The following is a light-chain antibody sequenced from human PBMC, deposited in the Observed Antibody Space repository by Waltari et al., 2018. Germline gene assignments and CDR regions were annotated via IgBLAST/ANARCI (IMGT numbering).Light chain of an antibody. CDR2: QVS. Sequence: DVVMTQSPLSLPVTPGQPASISCRSSQSLVYSDGKTYLNWLSQKPGQPPRRLIYQVSNRDSGVPDRFSGSGAGTDFTLKINRVEAEDVGIYYCVQGTHWPWTFGQGTKVEIK. J-gene: IGKJ1*01. CDR3: VQGTHWPWT. V-gene: IGKV2-30*01. CDR1: QSLVYSDGKTY.